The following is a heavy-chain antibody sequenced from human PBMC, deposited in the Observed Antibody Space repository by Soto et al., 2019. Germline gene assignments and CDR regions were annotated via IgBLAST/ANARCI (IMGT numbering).Heavy chain of an antibody. CDR2: IRSSGTTL. V-gene: IGHV3-11*01. Sequence: VGSLRLSCAASGFTFSDYYMGWIRQAPGKGLEWLSYIRSSGTTLSYAESVKGRFTISRDNAKNSLYLQMNSLRADDTAVYYCARAGTFVAYGMDVWGQGTMVTVSS. J-gene: IGHJ6*02. CDR3: ARAGTFVAYGMDV. D-gene: IGHD5-12*01. CDR1: GFTFSDYY.